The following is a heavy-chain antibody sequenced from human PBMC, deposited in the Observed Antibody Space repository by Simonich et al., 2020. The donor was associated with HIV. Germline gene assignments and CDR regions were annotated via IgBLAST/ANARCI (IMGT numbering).Heavy chain of an antibody. Sequence: QVQLQQWGAGLLKPSETLSLTCAVYGGSFRGYYWSWIRQPPGKGLGWIGEINHSGSIHYNPSLKSRVTISVDSSKNQFSLKLSSVTAADTAVYYCARRYSSSWDPRGAFDIWGQGTMVTVSS. V-gene: IGHV4-34*01. CDR3: ARRYSSSWDPRGAFDI. CDR1: GGSFRGYY. CDR2: INHSGSI. J-gene: IGHJ3*02. D-gene: IGHD6-13*01.